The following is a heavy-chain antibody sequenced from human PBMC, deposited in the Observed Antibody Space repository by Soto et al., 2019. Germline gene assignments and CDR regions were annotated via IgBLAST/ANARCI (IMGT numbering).Heavy chain of an antibody. J-gene: IGHJ6*02. CDR3: ARVVRCTRSGCYYLAMDV. Sequence: SETLSLTCNVSGESVSSGYYYWNWFRQPPGKGLEWIGPIHPSARTNYQPSLKSRVSMSLDTSKNQFSLSRSSVGAADTAIYYCARVVRCTRSGCYYLAMDVWGQGTTVTVSS. CDR1: GESVSSGYYY. CDR2: IHPSART. D-gene: IGHD2-15*01. V-gene: IGHV4-61*01.